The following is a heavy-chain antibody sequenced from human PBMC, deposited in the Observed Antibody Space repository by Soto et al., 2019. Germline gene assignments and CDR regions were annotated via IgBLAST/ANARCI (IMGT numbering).Heavy chain of an antibody. Sequence: LSLTCTVSGGSISSYYWSWIRQPPGKGLEWIGYIYYSGSTNYNPSLKSRVTISVDTSKNQFSLKLSSVTAADTAVYYCARRISSSSPKYYFDYWGQGTLVTVSS. J-gene: IGHJ4*02. V-gene: IGHV4-59*08. CDR3: ARRISSSSPKYYFDY. CDR2: IYYSGST. CDR1: GGSISSYY. D-gene: IGHD6-6*01.